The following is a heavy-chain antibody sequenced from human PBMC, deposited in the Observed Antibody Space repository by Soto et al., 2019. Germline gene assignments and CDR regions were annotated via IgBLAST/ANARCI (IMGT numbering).Heavy chain of an antibody. J-gene: IGHJ6*02. V-gene: IGHV2-5*02. D-gene: IGHD2-21*02. Sequence: QVTLKESGPTLVKPTQTLTLTCTVSGLSLRTTGVGVGWVRQPPGKALEWLALLYWDDDKRYSPSLRSRLTIAKDISEKQVVRTMSNMDTVDTATYYCVQSRGGDDCLEIYSSHGYNGLDVWGQGTTVTVSS. CDR2: LYWDDDK. CDR3: VQSRGGDDCLEIYSSHGYNGLDV. CDR1: GLSLRTTGVG.